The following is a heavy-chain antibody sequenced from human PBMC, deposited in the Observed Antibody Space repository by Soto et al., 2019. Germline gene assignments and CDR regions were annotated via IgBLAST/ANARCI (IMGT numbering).Heavy chain of an antibody. V-gene: IGHV5-51*01. CDR2: IYPGDSDT. D-gene: IGHD6-6*01. Sequence: GESLKISCKGSGGSCISYWIGWVRQIPGKGLEWMGIIYPGDSDTRYSPSFQGQVTISADKSISTAYLQWSSLKASDTAMYYCARLSSYTRRYGMDVWGQGTTVTVSS. CDR3: ARLSSYTRRYGMDV. J-gene: IGHJ6*02. CDR1: GGSCISYW.